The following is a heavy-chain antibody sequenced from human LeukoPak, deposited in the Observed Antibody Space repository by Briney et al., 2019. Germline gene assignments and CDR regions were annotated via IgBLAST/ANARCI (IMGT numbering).Heavy chain of an antibody. CDR2: IHNSGSI. CDR1: GGSISSHY. V-gene: IGHV4-59*11. CDR3: ARWLYSSSWSRCFDP. D-gene: IGHD6-13*01. Sequence: SETLSLTCSVSGGSISSHYWTWIRQPPGKGLEWIGYIHNSGSINYNPSLKSRVTISVDTSRNQFSLTLTSVTAADTAVYYCARWLYSSSWSRCFDPWGQGTLVTVSS. J-gene: IGHJ5*02.